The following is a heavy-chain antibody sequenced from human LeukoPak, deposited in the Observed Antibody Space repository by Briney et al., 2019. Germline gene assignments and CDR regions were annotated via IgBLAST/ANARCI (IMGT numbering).Heavy chain of an antibody. D-gene: IGHD3-22*01. CDR2: ISGSGGST. V-gene: IGHV3-23*01. CDR1: GFTFSSHA. Sequence: GGSLRLSCAASGFTFSSHAMSWVRQTPGKGLEWVSIISGSGGSTHYADSVKGRFTISRDNAKSTLYLQMNSLRAEDTAIYYCAKDLNYYDSGGFYYVYDYWGQGTLVTVSS. CDR3: AKDLNYYDSGGFYYVYDY. J-gene: IGHJ4*02.